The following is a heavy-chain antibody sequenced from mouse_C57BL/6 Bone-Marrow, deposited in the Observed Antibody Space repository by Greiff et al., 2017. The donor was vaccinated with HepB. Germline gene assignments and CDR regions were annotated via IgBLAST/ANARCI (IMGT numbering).Heavy chain of an antibody. D-gene: IGHD5-5*01. CDR3: ARAPGGLPDY. Sequence: QVQLQQSGPELARPGASVKLSCKASGYTFTSYGISWVKQRTGKGLEWIGEIYPRSGNTYYNEKFKGKATLTADKSSSTAYMELRSLTSEDSGVYFCARAPGGLPDYWGEGTPLSVSS. V-gene: IGHV1-81*01. CDR1: GYTFTSYG. J-gene: IGHJ2*01. CDR2: IYPRSGNT.